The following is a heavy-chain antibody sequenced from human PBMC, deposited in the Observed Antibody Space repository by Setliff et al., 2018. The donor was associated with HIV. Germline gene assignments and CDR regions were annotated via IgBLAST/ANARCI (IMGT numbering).Heavy chain of an antibody. D-gene: IGHD3-22*01. Sequence: PSETLSLTCTVSGGSISSNSYYWGWIRQPPGKGLEWIGKIYYSGSTYYNPSLKSRVTISADTSKNQFSLKLSSVTAADTAVYYCASGFSAFHHDTSGYYYYYWGQGTLVTVSS. V-gene: IGHV4-39*01. CDR1: GGSISSNSYY. CDR2: IYYSGST. CDR3: ASGFSAFHHDTSGYYYYY. J-gene: IGHJ4*02.